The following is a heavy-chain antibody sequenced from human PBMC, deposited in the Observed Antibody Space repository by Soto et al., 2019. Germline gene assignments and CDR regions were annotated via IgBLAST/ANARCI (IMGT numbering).Heavy chain of an antibody. CDR1: GFTFSSYS. D-gene: IGHD3-10*01. J-gene: IGHJ4*02. CDR3: AREARRTGQYGSGSYKDY. Sequence: EVQLVESGGGLVKPGGSLRLSCAASGFTFSSYSMNWVRQAPGKGLEWVSSISSSSSYIYYADSVKGRFTISRDNAKNSLDLQMNSLGAKDTAVYYWAREARRTGQYGSGSYKDYWGQGTLVTVSS. CDR2: ISSSSSYI. V-gene: IGHV3-21*01.